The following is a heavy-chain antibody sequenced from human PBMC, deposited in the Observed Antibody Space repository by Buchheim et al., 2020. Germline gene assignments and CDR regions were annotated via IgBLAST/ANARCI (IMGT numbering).Heavy chain of an antibody. CDR3: ARVPSGTDYYYGMDV. V-gene: IGHV3-33*01. CDR2: IWCDGSNK. D-gene: IGHD1-1*01. J-gene: IGHJ6*04. Sequence: QVQLVESGGGVVQPGRSLRLSCAASGFTFSSYGMHWVRQAPGKGLEWVAVIWCDGSNKYYADSVTGRFTISRDNSKNTLYLQMNSLRAEDTAVYYCARVPSGTDYYYGMDVWGKGTT. CDR1: GFTFSSYG.